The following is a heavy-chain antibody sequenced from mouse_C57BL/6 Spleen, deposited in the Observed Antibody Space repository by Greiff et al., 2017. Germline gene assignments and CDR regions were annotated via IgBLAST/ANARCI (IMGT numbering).Heavy chain of an antibody. J-gene: IGHJ4*01. V-gene: IGHV1-82*01. CDR1: GYAFSSSW. CDR3: ARDYYSNYYAMDY. D-gene: IGHD2-5*01. CDR2: IYPGDGDT. Sequence: QVQLKESGPELVKPGASVKISCKASGYAFSSSWMNWVKQRPGKGLEWIGRIYPGDGDTNYNGTFKGKATLTADKSSSTAYMQLSSLTSEDSAIYCCARDYYSNYYAMDYWGQGTSVTVSS.